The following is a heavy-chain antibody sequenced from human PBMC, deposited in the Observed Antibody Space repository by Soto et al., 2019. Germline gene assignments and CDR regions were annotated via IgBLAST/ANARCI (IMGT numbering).Heavy chain of an antibody. CDR2: IYSGGST. CDR1: GFTVSSNY. V-gene: IGHV3-53*01. J-gene: IGHJ1*01. CDR3: ARDDYVSSGYPEYFQH. D-gene: IGHD3-22*01. Sequence: EVQLVESGGGLIQPGGSLRLSCAASGFTVSSNYMSWVRQTPGKGLAWVSGIYSGGSTYYADSVMGRFTISRDNSKNTLYLQMNSLRAEDTAGYYCARDDYVSSGYPEYFQHWGQGTLVTVSS.